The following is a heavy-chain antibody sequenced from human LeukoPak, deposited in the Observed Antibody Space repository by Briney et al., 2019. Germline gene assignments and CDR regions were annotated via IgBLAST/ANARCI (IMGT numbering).Heavy chain of an antibody. J-gene: IGHJ4*02. V-gene: IGHV1-69*06. CDR1: GGTFSSYA. Sequence: SVKVSCKASGGTFSSYAISWVRQAPGQGLEWMGGIIPIFGTANYAQKFQGRLSMTEDTSTDTAHMELSSLTVEDTAVYYCATADKWEPLDYWGQRTLVTVSS. CDR2: IIPIFGTA. D-gene: IGHD1-26*01. CDR3: ATADKWEPLDY.